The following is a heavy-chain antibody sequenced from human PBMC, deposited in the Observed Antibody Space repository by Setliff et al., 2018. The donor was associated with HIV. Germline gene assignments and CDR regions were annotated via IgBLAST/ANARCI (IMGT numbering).Heavy chain of an antibody. CDR1: GGPISTGGYF. CDR3: ARGADPENNSGYPDY. Sequence: SETLSLTCTVSGGPISTGGYFWTWIRQSPGKRLEWIGRIYVTRSTKYNPSLKSRVTMSIQPSKNQFSLTLTSVTAADTAVYYCARGADPENNSGYPDYWAQGTLVTVPQ. D-gene: IGHD3-22*01. V-gene: IGHV4-61*02. CDR2: IYVTRST. J-gene: IGHJ4*01.